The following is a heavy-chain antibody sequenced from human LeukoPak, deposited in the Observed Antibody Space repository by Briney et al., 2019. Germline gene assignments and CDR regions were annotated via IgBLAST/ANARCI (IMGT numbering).Heavy chain of an antibody. CDR1: GYSFSSFY. V-gene: IGHV5-51*01. CDR2: IFPADSDT. J-gene: IGHJ3*02. CDR3: ARRYYDKRAFDI. Sequence: GESLKISCQGSGYSFSSFYIGWVRQLPGNGLEWMGNIFPADSDTTYSPSFQGQVTMSADKSISTAYLQWSSLKASDTAMYYCARRYYDKRAFDIWGQGTMVTVSS. D-gene: IGHD3-22*01.